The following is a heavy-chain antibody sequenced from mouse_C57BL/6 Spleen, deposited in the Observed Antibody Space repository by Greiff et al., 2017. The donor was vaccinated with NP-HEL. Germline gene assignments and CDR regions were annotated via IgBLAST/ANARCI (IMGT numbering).Heavy chain of an antibody. D-gene: IGHD3-1*01. V-gene: IGHV10-1*01. CDR2: IRSKSNNYAT. Sequence: EVKLMESGGGLVQPKGSLKLSCAASGFSFNTYAMNWVRQAPGKGVEWVARIRSKSNNYATYYADSVKDRFTISRDDSESMLYLQMNNLKTEDTAMYYCVRHPRDGYFDYWGQGTTLTVSS. CDR1: GFSFNTYA. J-gene: IGHJ2*01. CDR3: VRHPRDGYFDY.